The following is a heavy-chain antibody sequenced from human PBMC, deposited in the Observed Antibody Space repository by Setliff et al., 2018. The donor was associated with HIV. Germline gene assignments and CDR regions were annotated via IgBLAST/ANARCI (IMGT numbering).Heavy chain of an antibody. CDR3: ARERVVGATRDAFDI. Sequence: ASVKVSCKASGYTFTNFAIHWVRQAPGQRLEWMGWIIADNGDTKYSQKFEGRVTITRDTSASTAYMELSSLRSEDTAVYYCARERVVGATRDAFDIWGQGTMVTVSS. J-gene: IGHJ3*02. CDR2: IIADNGDT. V-gene: IGHV1-3*01. CDR1: GYTFTNFA. D-gene: IGHD1-26*01.